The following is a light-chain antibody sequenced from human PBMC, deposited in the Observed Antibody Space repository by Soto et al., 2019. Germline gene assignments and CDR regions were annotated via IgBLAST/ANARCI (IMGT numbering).Light chain of an antibody. V-gene: IGLV1-40*01. CDR1: SSNIGADYD. CDR2: GNK. CDR3: QSIDTRSNAMV. Sequence: QSVVTQPPSVSGAPGQRVTISCTGSSSNIGADYDVHWYQQFPGRAPKLLIYGNKNRPSGVPDRFSGTKSGTSAPLDITVLQAEDDADYYCQSIDTRSNAMVFGGGTKLTVL. J-gene: IGLJ2*01.